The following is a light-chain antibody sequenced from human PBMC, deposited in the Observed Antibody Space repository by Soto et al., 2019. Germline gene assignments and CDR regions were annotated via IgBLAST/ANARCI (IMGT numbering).Light chain of an antibody. CDR3: QQYDSSPQIT. Sequence: EIVLTQSPGTLSLSPGERATLSCRASQSVSSSYLAWYQQKPGQAPRLLIYGASTRATGIPDRFSGSGSGTDFTLTISRLEPEDFAVYYCQQYDSSPQITFGQGTRLEI. J-gene: IGKJ5*01. V-gene: IGKV3-20*01. CDR1: QSVSSSY. CDR2: GAS.